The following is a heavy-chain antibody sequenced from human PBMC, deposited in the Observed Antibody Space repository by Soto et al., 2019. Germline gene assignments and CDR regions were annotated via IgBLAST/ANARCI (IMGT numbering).Heavy chain of an antibody. Sequence: QVQLVQSGAEVKKPGASVKVSCKASGYTFTSYAMHWVRQAPGQRLEWMGWINAGNGNTKYSQKFQGRVTITRDTSASTAYMELSSLRSEDTAVYYCASALEGNYYYYYMDVWGKGTTVTVSS. CDR1: GYTFTSYA. CDR3: ASALEGNYYYYYMDV. CDR2: INAGNGNT. V-gene: IGHV1-3*01. J-gene: IGHJ6*03. D-gene: IGHD3-3*01.